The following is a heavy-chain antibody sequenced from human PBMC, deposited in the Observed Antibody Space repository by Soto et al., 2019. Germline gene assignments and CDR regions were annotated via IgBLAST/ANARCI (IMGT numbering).Heavy chain of an antibody. Sequence: QVQLVQSGAEVKKPGASVKVSCKASGYTFTSYGISWVRQAPGQGLEWMGWISAYNGNTNSAQKLQGRVTMTTDTSTSTAYMGLRSLRSDDTAVYYCARAYSGYDMSAFDIWCQGKMVTVSS. D-gene: IGHD5-12*01. CDR1: GYTFTSYG. J-gene: IGHJ3*02. V-gene: IGHV1-18*01. CDR2: ISAYNGNT. CDR3: ARAYSGYDMSAFDI.